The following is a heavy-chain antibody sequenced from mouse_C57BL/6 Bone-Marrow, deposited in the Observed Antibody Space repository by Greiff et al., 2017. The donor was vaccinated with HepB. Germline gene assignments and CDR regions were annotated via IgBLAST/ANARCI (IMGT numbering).Heavy chain of an antibody. D-gene: IGHD2-2*01. Sequence: VQLQQPGAELVKPGASVKLSCKASVYTFTSYWMQWVKQRPGQGLEWIGEIDPSDSYTNYNQKFKGKATLTVDTSSSTAYMQLSSLTSEDSAVYYCARGYGFWFAYWGQGTLVTVSA. CDR2: IDPSDSYT. CDR1: VYTFTSYW. V-gene: IGHV1-50*01. CDR3: ARGYGFWFAY. J-gene: IGHJ3*01.